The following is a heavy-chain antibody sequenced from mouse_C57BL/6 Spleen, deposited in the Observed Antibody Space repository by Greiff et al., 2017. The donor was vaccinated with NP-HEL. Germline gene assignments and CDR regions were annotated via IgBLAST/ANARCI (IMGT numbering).Heavy chain of an antibody. CDR1: GFNIKDDY. Sequence: VQLKQSGAELVRPGASVKLSCTASGFNIKDDYMHWVKQRPEQGLEWIGWIDPENGDTEYASKFQGKATITADTSSNTAYLQLSSLTSEDTAVYYCTTPSYGSSSFAYWGQGTLVTVSA. J-gene: IGHJ3*01. CDR2: IDPENGDT. D-gene: IGHD1-1*01. CDR3: TTPSYGSSSFAY. V-gene: IGHV14-4*01.